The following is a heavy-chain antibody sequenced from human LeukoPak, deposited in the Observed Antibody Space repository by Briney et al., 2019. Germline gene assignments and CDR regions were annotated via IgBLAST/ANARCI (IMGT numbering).Heavy chain of an antibody. CDR2: ISGRTGAT. D-gene: IGHD5-12*01. J-gene: IGHJ4*02. CDR1: GLTFTSNA. CDR3: AKCGNSGCHLIDY. Sequence: PGGSLRLSCAASGLTFTSNAMSWARQAPGKGLEWVSAISGRTGATYYADSEKGRFTISRDNSKSTLYLQMDSLRAEDTAVYYCAKCGNSGCHLIDYWGQGTLVTVSS. V-gene: IGHV3-23*01.